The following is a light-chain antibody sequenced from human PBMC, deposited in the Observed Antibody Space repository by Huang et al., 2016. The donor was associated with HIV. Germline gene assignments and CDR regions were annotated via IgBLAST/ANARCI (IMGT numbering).Light chain of an antibody. V-gene: IGKV3D-15*01. Sequence: DIVMTQSPATLSASPGDRATLSCRVSQSVGSNLAWYQQKPGQPPRRLIYGASTRATDIPARFRGSGSGTDFTLTISSLQSEDFAVYFCQQYNNWPLPWTFGQGTKVEI. CDR2: GAS. CDR1: QSVGSN. CDR3: QQYNNWPLPWT. J-gene: IGKJ1*01.